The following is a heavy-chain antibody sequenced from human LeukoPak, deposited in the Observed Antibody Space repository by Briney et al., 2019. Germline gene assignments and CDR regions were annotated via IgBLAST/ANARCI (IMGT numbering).Heavy chain of an antibody. CDR2: ITTSGTYI. D-gene: IGHD3-22*01. J-gene: IGHJ6*02. CDR3: ARPFYYDNNGGEGMDV. CDR1: GFTFTRFN. Sequence: GGSLRLSCAASGFTFTRFNTSWVRQAPGKGLELVSSITTSGTYIYYADSVKGRFTISRDNAKNSLYLQMNSLRAEDTAVYYCARPFYYDNNGGEGMDVWGQGTTVTVSS. V-gene: IGHV3-21*06.